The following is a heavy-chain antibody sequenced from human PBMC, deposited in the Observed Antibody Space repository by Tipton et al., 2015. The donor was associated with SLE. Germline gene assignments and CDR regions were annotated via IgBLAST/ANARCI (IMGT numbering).Heavy chain of an antibody. D-gene: IGHD3-3*01. Sequence: SLRLSCAASEFTFSNYGMHWVRQAPGKGLEWVAFIRYDGTNQYYADSVQGRFTISRDNSKNTLYLQMNSLRAEDTAVYFCAGSRFLKWLCYIDYWGQGTQVTVSS. CDR3: AGSRFLKWLCYIDY. V-gene: IGHV3-30*02. J-gene: IGHJ4*02. CDR2: IRYDGTNQ. CDR1: EFTFSNYG.